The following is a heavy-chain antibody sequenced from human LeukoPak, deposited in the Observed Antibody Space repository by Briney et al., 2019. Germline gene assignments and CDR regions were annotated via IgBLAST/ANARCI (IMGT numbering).Heavy chain of an antibody. CDR1: GFTFSSYA. Sequence: GGSLRLSCAASGFTFSSYAMHSVRQAPGKGLEWVAVISYDGSNKYYADSVKGRFTISRDNSKTRLYLQMNSLRAEDTAVYYCARGWVSSSWYSTPFDYWGQGTLVTVSS. J-gene: IGHJ4*02. D-gene: IGHD6-13*01. CDR3: ARGWVSSSWYSTPFDY. V-gene: IGHV3-30*04. CDR2: ISYDGSNK.